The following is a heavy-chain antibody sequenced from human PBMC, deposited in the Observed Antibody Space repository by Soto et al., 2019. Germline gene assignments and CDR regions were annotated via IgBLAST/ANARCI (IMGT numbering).Heavy chain of an antibody. CDR3: ASGAPAYDILTGNDY. CDR2: INHSGST. Sequence: PSETLSLTCAVYGGSFSGYYWSWIRQPPGKGLEWIGEINHSGSTNYNPSLKSRVTISVDTSKNQFSLKLSSVTAADTAVYYCASGAPAYDILTGNDYWGQGTLVTVSS. V-gene: IGHV4-34*01. CDR1: GGSFSGYY. D-gene: IGHD3-9*01. J-gene: IGHJ4*02.